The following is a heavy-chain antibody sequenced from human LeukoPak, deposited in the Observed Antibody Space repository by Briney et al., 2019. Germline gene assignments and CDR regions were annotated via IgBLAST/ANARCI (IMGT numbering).Heavy chain of an antibody. CDR1: GVSISSGNYY. CDR2: LHPTGST. J-gene: IGHJ4*02. Sequence: SETLSLTCTVSGVSISSGNYYWTWIRQHPGKGLEWIGCLHPTGSTHYNPSLKGRLSISVGTSKNQFSLRLNSVTAADTAVYYCVKDRGDYGGDPGYFDYWGQGTHVTVSS. CDR3: VKDRGDYGGDPGYFDY. D-gene: IGHD4-23*01. V-gene: IGHV4-31*03.